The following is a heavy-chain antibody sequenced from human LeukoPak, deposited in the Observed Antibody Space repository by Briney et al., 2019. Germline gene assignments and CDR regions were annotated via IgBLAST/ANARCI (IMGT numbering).Heavy chain of an antibody. D-gene: IGHD3-3*01. Sequence: PGGSLRLSCAASGFTVSNFGMHWVRQAPGKGLEWVAFIRFDGTSEFYADSVKARFTISRDNSQNTVSLQLNILRIEDTALYYCAKTSLSDPSGHYYYMDVWGKGPRSPSP. J-gene: IGHJ6*03. CDR1: GFTVSNFG. CDR3: AKTSLSDPSGHYYYMDV. CDR2: IRFDGTSE. V-gene: IGHV3-30*02.